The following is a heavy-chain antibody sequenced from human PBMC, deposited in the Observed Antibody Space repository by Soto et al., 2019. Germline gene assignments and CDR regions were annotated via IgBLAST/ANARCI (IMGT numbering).Heavy chain of an antibody. D-gene: IGHD2-15*01. CDR1: GYTFTSYY. V-gene: IGHV1-46*01. J-gene: IGHJ6*02. CDR3: ASAYCSGGSCYSTSDYYYYGMDV. Sequence: GASVKVSCKASGYTFTSYYMPWVRQAPGQRLEWKGIINPSGGSTSYAQKFQGRVTMTRDTSTSTVYMELSSLRSEDTAVYYCASAYCSGGSCYSTSDYYYYGMDVWGQGTTVTVSS. CDR2: INPSGGST.